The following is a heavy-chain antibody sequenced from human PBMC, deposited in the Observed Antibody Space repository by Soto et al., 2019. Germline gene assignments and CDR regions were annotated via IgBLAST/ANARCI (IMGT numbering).Heavy chain of an antibody. D-gene: IGHD6-19*01. J-gene: IGHJ5*02. CDR2: IHHTRFT. CDR3: ARQGWLVPNIGSYWFDP. CDR1: VVSITCAW. V-gene: IGHV4-59*01. Sequence: SKTLSLTRTFSVVSITCAWWSWLPQSPGKGLEWIAFIHHTRFTNYTPSLSSRVTISVGTSKNQCSPMLNSVTAADTAVYYCARQGWLVPNIGSYWFDPWGQGNLVT.